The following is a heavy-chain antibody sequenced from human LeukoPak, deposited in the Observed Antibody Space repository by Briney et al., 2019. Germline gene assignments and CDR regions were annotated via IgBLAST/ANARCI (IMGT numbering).Heavy chain of an antibody. Sequence: ASVKVSCKASGYTFTGYYMHWVRQAPGQGLEWMGWINPNSGGTNYAQKFQGRVTMTRDTSISTAYMELSRLRSDDTAVYYCARDGPYSAAGNEYYFDYWGQGTLVTVSS. CDR1: GYTFTGYY. J-gene: IGHJ4*02. CDR3: ARDGPYSAAGNEYYFDY. V-gene: IGHV1-2*02. CDR2: INPNSGGT. D-gene: IGHD6-13*01.